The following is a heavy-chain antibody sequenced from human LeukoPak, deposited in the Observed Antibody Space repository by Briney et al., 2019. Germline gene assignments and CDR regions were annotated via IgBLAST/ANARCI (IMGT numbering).Heavy chain of an antibody. CDR1: GYTFTGYY. V-gene: IGHV1-2*02. CDR3: ARAVGGSGSYHLGY. D-gene: IGHD3-10*01. J-gene: IGHJ4*02. Sequence: ASVKVSCEASGYTFTGYYMHWVRQAPGQGLEWMGWINPNSGGTNYAQKFQGRVTMTRDTSISTAYMELSRLRSDDTAVYYCARAVGGSGSYHLGYWGQGTLVTVSS. CDR2: INPNSGGT.